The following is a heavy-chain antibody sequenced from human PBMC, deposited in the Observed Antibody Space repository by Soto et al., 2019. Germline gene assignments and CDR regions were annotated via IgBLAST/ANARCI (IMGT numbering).Heavy chain of an antibody. Sequence: PGGSLRLSCAASGFTFSSYAMHWVRQAPGKGLEWVAVISYDGSNKYYADSVKGRFTISRDNSKNTLYLQMNSLRAEDTAVYYCASPSGGSSSYFDYWGQGTLVTVSS. D-gene: IGHD2-15*01. J-gene: IGHJ4*02. CDR3: ASPSGGSSSYFDY. V-gene: IGHV3-30-3*01. CDR2: ISYDGSNK. CDR1: GFTFSSYA.